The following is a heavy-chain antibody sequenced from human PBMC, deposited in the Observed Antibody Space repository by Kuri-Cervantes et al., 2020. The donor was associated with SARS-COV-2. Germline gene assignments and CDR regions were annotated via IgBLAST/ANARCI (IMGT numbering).Heavy chain of an antibody. J-gene: IGHJ4*02. Sequence: GESLKISCAASGFTFSSYAMIWVRQAPGKGLEWLSVISGSGGSTEHADSVKGRFTISRDNSKNTLYLQMNSLRAEDTAVYYCARVDPTMTPDYWGQGTLVTVSS. CDR1: GFTFSSYA. CDR2: ISGSGGST. D-gene: IGHD3-22*01. CDR3: ARVDPTMTPDY. V-gene: IGHV3-23*01.